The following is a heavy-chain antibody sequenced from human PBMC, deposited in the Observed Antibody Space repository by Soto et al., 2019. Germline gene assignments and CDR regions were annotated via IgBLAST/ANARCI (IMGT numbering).Heavy chain of an antibody. CDR1: GFSFSGSG. V-gene: IGHV3-73*02. Sequence: EVQLVESGGGLVQPGGSLKLSCAASGFSFSGSGIHWVRQASGKGLEWIGRIRSKPNNYATAYVASVKGRFTISRDDSKNTAYLQMNRLKTEDTAVYYCTRLDDVRIEPAFDYWGQGTLVTVSS. D-gene: IGHD2-2*01. CDR3: TRLDDVRIEPAFDY. J-gene: IGHJ4*02. CDR2: IRSKPNNYAT.